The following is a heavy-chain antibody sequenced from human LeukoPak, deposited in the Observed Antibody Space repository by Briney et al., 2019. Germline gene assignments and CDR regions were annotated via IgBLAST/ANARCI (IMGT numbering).Heavy chain of an antibody. Sequence: SETLSLTRAIYRGPFCGYHWNWIRQPPGKGLEWIGEINHSGFTNYNPSLNSRDNMTVDTSENQFSQNLTSVTAADRAVYYCAASGWTPGLDYWGQGTPVPVSS. CDR3: AASGWTPGLDY. CDR1: RGPFCGYH. J-gene: IGHJ4*02. CDR2: INHSGFT. V-gene: IGHV4-34*01. D-gene: IGHD6-19*01.